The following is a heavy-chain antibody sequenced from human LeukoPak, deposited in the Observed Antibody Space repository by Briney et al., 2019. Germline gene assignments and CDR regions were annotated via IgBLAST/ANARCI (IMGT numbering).Heavy chain of an antibody. CDR1: GGSISSHY. V-gene: IGHV4-59*08. CDR2: IYYSGST. J-gene: IGHJ3*02. D-gene: IGHD6-19*01. Sequence: PSETLSLTCNVSGGSISSHYWSWIRQTPGKGLEWIGYIYYSGSTNYNPSLKSRVTISVETSKNQFSLKLSSVTAADTAVYSCARLDYSGGWYAFDIWGQGTMVTVSS. CDR3: ARLDYSGGWYAFDI.